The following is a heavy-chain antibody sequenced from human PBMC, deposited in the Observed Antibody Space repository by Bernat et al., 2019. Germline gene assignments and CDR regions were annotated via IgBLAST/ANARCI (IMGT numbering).Heavy chain of an antibody. D-gene: IGHD2-15*01. CDR3: ARQVYCSGGSCLDY. J-gene: IGHJ4*02. CDR2: IYYSGST. Sequence: QLQLQESGPGLVKPSETLSLTCTVSGGSISSSSYYWGWIRQPPGKGLEWIGRIYYSGSTYYNPSLKSRVTMTLDTSKNQFSLKLSSVTAADTAVYYCARQVYCSGGSCLDYWGQGTLVTVSS. V-gene: IGHV4-39*01. CDR1: GGSISSSSYY.